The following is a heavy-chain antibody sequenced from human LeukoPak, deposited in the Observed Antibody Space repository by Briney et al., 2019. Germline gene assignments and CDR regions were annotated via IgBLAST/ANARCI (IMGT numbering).Heavy chain of an antibody. J-gene: IGHJ3*01. V-gene: IGHV3-7*01. Sequence: GGSLRLSCAASGFTFRNHIISWIRQAPGKGLEWVANMRQDGSEKFCVDSVKGRFTISRDDAKNSLYLQMDSLRAEDTALYYCAREGDAFDFWGQGTMVTVSS. CDR3: AREGDAFDF. CDR2: MRQDGSEK. CDR1: GFTFRNHI.